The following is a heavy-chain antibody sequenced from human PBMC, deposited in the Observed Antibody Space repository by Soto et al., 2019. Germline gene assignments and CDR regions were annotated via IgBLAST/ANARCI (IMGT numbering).Heavy chain of an antibody. CDR2: ISYDGSNK. V-gene: IGHV3-30*18. J-gene: IGHJ4*02. Sequence: GGSLRLSCAASGFTFSSYGMHWVRQAPGKGLEWVAVISYDGSNKYYADSVKGRFTISRDNSKNTLYLQMNSLRAEDTAVYYCAKDFCGSTSCYVDHWGQGTLVTVSS. D-gene: IGHD2-2*01. CDR1: GFTFSSYG. CDR3: AKDFCGSTSCYVDH.